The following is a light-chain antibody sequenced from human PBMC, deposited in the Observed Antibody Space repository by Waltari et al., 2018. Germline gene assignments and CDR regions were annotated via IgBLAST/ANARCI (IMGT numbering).Light chain of an antibody. CDR2: RAS. V-gene: IGKV4-1*01. CDR1: QSVLYSSNNKNY. Sequence: DIVMTQSPDSLAVSLGERATINCQSSQSVLYSSNNKNYLAWYQQKPGQPPKLLIYRASTRESGVPDRFSGSGSGTDFTLTISSLQAEDVAVYYCQQYYSIPVTFGGGTKVEIK. CDR3: QQYYSIPVT. J-gene: IGKJ4*01.